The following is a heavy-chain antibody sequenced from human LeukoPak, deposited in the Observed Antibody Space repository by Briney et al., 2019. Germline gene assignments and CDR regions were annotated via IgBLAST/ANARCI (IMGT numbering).Heavy chain of an antibody. D-gene: IGHD3-10*01. CDR2: ISYDGSNK. Sequence: GGSLRLSCAVSGFTFRNYGMYWVRQAPGKGLEWVAVISYDGSNKYHADSVKGRFAISRDNYRNTLYLQMNSLRPEDTAVYYCAKGSGWFGELVDYWGQGTVVTGSS. CDR1: GFTFRNYG. V-gene: IGHV3-30*18. CDR3: AKGSGWFGELVDY. J-gene: IGHJ4*02.